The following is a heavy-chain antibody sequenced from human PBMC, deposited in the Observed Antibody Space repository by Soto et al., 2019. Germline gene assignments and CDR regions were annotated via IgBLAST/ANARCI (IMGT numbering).Heavy chain of an antibody. J-gene: IGHJ5*02. D-gene: IGHD4-17*01. CDR1: GGSISSSSYY. Sequence: SETLSLTCTVSGGSISSSSYYWGWIRQPPGKGLEWIGSIYYSGSTYYNPSLKSRVTISVDTSKNQFSLKLSSVTAADTAVYYCARQRRTRDYGTWFDPWGQGTLVTVSS. CDR2: IYYSGST. CDR3: ARQRRTRDYGTWFDP. V-gene: IGHV4-39*01.